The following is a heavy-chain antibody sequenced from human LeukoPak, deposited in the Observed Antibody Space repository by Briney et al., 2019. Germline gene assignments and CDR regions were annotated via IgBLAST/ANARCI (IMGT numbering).Heavy chain of an antibody. V-gene: IGHV1-18*04. J-gene: IGHJ3*02. CDR3: ARYPPRGDYGDYTAFDI. CDR2: ISAYKDNT. D-gene: IGHD4-17*01. Sequence: ASVKVSCNASGYTFTSHDISWVRQAPGQGLEGMRWISAYKDNTNYAQKLQGRVTMTTDTSTSTAYMELRSLRSDDTAVYYCARYPPRGDYGDYTAFDIWGQGKMVTVSS. CDR1: GYTFTSHD.